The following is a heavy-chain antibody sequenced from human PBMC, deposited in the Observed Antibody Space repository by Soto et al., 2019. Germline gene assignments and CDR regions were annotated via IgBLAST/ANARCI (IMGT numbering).Heavy chain of an antibody. J-gene: IGHJ4*02. CDR3: ARFVVDTGGGYFDY. D-gene: IGHD5-12*01. CDR1: GGTFSSYA. Sequence: GASVKVSCKASGGTFSSYAISWVRQAPGQGLEWMGGIIPIFGTANYAQKFQGRVTITADESTSTAYMELSSLRSEDTAVYYCARFVVDTGGGYFDYWGQGTLVTVSS. V-gene: IGHV1-69*13. CDR2: IIPIFGTA.